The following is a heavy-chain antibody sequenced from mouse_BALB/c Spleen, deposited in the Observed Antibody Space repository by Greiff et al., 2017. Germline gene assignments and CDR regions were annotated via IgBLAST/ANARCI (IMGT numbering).Heavy chain of an antibody. CDR1: GFTFSSYA. CDR2: ISSGGST. Sequence: EVKLMESGGGLVKPGGSLKLSCAASGFTFSSYAMSWVRQTPEKRLEWVASISSGGSTYYPDSVKGRFTISRDNARNILYLQMSSLRSEDTAMYYCARDYDGHYGGWFAYWGQGTLVTVSA. J-gene: IGHJ3*01. V-gene: IGHV5-6-5*01. CDR3: ARDYDGHYGGWFAY. D-gene: IGHD2-3*01.